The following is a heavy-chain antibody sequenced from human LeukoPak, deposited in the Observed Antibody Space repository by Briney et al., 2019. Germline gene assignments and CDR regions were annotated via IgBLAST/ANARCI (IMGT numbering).Heavy chain of an antibody. D-gene: IGHD3-3*01. V-gene: IGHV1-46*01. CDR3: AREPPFWSGFDY. CDR1: GYTFTSYY. J-gene: IGHJ4*02. Sequence: APVKVSCKASGYTFTSYYMHWVRQAPGQGLEWMGIINPSGGSTSYAQKFQGRVTMTRDMSTSTVYMELSSLRSEDTAVYYCAREPPFWSGFDYWGQGTLVTVSS. CDR2: INPSGGST.